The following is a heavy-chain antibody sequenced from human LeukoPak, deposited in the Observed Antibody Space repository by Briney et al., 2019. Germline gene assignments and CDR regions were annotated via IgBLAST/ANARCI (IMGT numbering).Heavy chain of an antibody. CDR2: ISGSGGST. CDR1: GFTFNNYV. D-gene: IGHD3-10*01. J-gene: IGHJ4*02. V-gene: IGHV3-23*01. CDR3: ARAGRPGVREYRLPPHFDY. Sequence: GGSLRLSCAASGFTFNNYVMSWVRQAPGKGLEWVSIISGSGGSTYYADSVRGRFTISRDNSKNTLYLQMNSLRAEDTAVYYCARAGRPGVREYRLPPHFDYWGQGTLVTVSS.